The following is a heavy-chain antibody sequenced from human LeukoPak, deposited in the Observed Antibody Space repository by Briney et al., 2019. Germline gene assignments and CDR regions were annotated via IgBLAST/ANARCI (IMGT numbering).Heavy chain of an antibody. Sequence: GASVKVSCKPSGYTFTAFYIHWVRQAPGQGLEWMGWISPNTGDTKFAQKFEGGVTLTRDTSTSTAYMELNGLTSADTAVYYCTRSAAISSSWSLFDYWGQGTLVTASP. CDR1: GYTFTAFY. CDR2: ISPNTGDT. D-gene: IGHD6-13*01. CDR3: TRSAAISSSWSLFDY. J-gene: IGHJ4*02. V-gene: IGHV1-2*02.